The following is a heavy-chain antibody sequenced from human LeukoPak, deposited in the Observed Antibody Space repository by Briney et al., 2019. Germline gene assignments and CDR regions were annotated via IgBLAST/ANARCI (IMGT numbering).Heavy chain of an antibody. CDR3: AKVQVAVAWGGFDY. D-gene: IGHD2-15*01. CDR2: ISESGSST. J-gene: IGHJ4*02. Sequence: GGSLRLSCAASGFTFSTYAMSWVRQAPGKGLEWVSGISESGSSTCYADSVKGRFTISRDNSKNTLYLQMNSLRAEDTAVYYCAKVQVAVAWGGFDYWGQGTLVTVSS. V-gene: IGHV3-23*01. CDR1: GFTFSTYA.